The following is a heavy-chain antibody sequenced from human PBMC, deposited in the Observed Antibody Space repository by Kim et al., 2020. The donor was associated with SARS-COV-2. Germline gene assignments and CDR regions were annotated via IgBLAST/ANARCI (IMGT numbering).Heavy chain of an antibody. CDR2: IIPIFGTA. CDR1: GGTFSSYA. CDR3: ARMGGCSGGSCYLVYYYGMDV. V-gene: IGHV1-69*13. J-gene: IGHJ6*02. Sequence: SVKVSCKASGGTFSSYAISWVRQAPGQGLEWMGGIIPIFGTANYAQKFQGRVTITADESTSTAYMELSSLRSEDTAVYYCARMGGCSGGSCYLVYYYGMDVWGQGTTVTVSS. D-gene: IGHD2-15*01.